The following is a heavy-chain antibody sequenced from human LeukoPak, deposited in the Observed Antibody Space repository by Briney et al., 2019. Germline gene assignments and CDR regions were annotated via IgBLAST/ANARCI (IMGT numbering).Heavy chain of an antibody. CDR2: IYYSGNT. CDR3: AKRGAEVGTTVAPGDY. Sequence: PSETLSLTCTVSGGSIRSYYWSWIRQPPGKGLEWIGYIYYSGNTKYNPSLKSRVTISVDTSKNQFSLKLRSVTAADTAVYYCAKRGAEVGTTVAPGDYWGQGTLLTVSS. V-gene: IGHV4-59*01. J-gene: IGHJ4*02. D-gene: IGHD1-26*01. CDR1: GGSIRSYY.